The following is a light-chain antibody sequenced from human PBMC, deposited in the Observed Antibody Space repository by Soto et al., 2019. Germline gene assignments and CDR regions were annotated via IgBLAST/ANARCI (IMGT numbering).Light chain of an antibody. CDR3: QQSDSRRWT. CDR1: QGIRHY. Sequence: DIQMTQSPSALAASVGDRVTITCRASQGIRHYLAWYQQKPGKVPKLLIYEASNLQSGVPSRFRGGGSGTDFTLTITSLQPEDFATYYCQQSDSRRWTFGPGTKVDIK. J-gene: IGKJ1*01. CDR2: EAS. V-gene: IGKV1-27*01.